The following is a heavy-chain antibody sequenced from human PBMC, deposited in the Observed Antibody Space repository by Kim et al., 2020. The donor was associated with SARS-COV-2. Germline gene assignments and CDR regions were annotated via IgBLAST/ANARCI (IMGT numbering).Heavy chain of an antibody. CDR1: GYSFTSYW. V-gene: IGHV5-51*01. Sequence: GESLKISCKGSGYSFTSYWIGWVRQMPGKGLEWMGIIYPGDSDTRYSPSFQGQVTISADKSISTAYLQWSSLKASDTAMYYCARQAGGHYYDSSGYTIRPDYWGQGTLVTVSS. J-gene: IGHJ4*02. D-gene: IGHD3-22*01. CDR2: IYPGDSDT. CDR3: ARQAGGHYYDSSGYTIRPDY.